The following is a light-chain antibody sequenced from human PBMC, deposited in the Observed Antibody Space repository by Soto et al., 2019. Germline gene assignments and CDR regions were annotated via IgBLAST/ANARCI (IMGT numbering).Light chain of an antibody. CDR1: QSVSSSY. V-gene: IGKV3-20*01. J-gene: IGKJ5*01. CDR2: GAS. CDR3: QQYGSSPIT. Sequence: EIVSTQSPDTLSLSPGDGATLSCRASQSVSSSYLAWYQQKPGQAPRLXIYGASSRATGIPDRFSGSGSGTDFTLTISRLEPEDVAVYYCQQYGSSPITFGQGTRLEIK.